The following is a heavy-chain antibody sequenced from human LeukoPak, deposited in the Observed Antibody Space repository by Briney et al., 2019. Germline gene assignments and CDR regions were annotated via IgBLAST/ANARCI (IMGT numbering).Heavy chain of an antibody. D-gene: IGHD6-13*01. Sequence: ASVKVSCKASGYTFTGYYMHWVRQAPGQGLEWMGWINPNSGGTNYAPKFQGRVTMTRDTSISTAYMELSRLRSDDTAVYYCATPRGSSSWYNDFDYWGQGTLVTVSS. J-gene: IGHJ4*02. CDR1: GYTFTGYY. V-gene: IGHV1-2*02. CDR2: INPNSGGT. CDR3: ATPRGSSSWYNDFDY.